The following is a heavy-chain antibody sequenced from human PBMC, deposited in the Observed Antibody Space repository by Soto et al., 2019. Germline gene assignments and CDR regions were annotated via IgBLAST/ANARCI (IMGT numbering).Heavy chain of an antibody. CDR3: XXSXFP. J-gene: IGHJ5*02. V-gene: IGHV4-31*01. CDR2: IYYSGST. Sequence: QGQLQESGPGLVKPSQTLSLTCTVSGGSISSGGYYWSWIRQHPGKGLEWIGYIYYSGSTNYNPXLXXXXTXXXXXXXXXXXXXLXXXXXXXXXXXXXXXSXFPWGQGTLVTVSS. CDR1: GGSISSGGYY.